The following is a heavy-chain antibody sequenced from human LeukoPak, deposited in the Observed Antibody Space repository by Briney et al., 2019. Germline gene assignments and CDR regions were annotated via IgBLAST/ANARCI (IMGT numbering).Heavy chain of an antibody. J-gene: IGHJ5*02. CDR1: GFTFSTYG. CDR2: IRSDGSHK. V-gene: IGHV3-30*02. Sequence: SGGSLRLSRAASGFTFSTYGMHWVRQAPGKGLEWVAFIRSDGSHKYYADSMKGRFTISRDNSKNTLYLQMNSLRAEDTAVYFCAKGDKMLTWRRTYNRFDPWGQGTLVTVSS. CDR3: AKGDKMLTWRRTYNRFDP. D-gene: IGHD3-16*01.